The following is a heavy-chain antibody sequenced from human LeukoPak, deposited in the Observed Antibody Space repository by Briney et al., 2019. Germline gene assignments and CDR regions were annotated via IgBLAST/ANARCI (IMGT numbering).Heavy chain of an antibody. J-gene: IGHJ4*02. CDR3: ARDSSAFDY. V-gene: IGHV4-61*02. CDR1: GGSISSGSYY. CDR2: IYTSGST. Sequence: PSQTLSLTCTVSGGSISSGSYYWSWIRQPAGKGLEWIGRIYTSGSTNYNPSLKSRVTISVDTSKNQFALKVSSVTAADTAVYYCARDSSAFDYWGQGTLVTVSS. D-gene: IGHD2-2*01.